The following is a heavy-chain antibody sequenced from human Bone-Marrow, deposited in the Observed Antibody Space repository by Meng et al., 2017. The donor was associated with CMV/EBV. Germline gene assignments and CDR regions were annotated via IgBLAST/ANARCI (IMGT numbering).Heavy chain of an antibody. D-gene: IGHD3-22*01. CDR3: ARGFNYYESSGIDY. CDR2: ISGSGTRT. V-gene: IGHV3-23*01. J-gene: IGHJ4*02. Sequence: SGFTCRSDGMSWVRQAPGKGLEGVAGISGSGTRTYYADSAKGRFTISRDNSKNTLYLQLNSLRAEDTAVYYCARGFNYYESSGIDYWGQGTLVTVSS. CDR1: GFTCRSDG.